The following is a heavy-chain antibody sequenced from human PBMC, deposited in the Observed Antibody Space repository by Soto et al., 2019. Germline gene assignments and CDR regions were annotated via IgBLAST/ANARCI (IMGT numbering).Heavy chain of an antibody. CDR2: ISNDGTNK. V-gene: IGHV3-30*18. CDR3: AKGSTRWLESLLHY. J-gene: IGHJ4*02. Sequence: GGSLRLSCAASGFTFNIFGMQWVRHAPGKGLEWVALISNDGTNKYYADSVRGRFTISRDSSKNTVFLQMDSLRADDTAVYYCAKGSTRWLESLLHYWGQGTLVTVSS. CDR1: GFTFNIFG. D-gene: IGHD5-12*01.